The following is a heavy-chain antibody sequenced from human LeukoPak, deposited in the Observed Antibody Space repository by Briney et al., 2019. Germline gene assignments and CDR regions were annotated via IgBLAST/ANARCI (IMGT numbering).Heavy chain of an antibody. V-gene: IGHV1-18*04. CDR2: ISAYNGNT. Sequence: ASVKVSCKASGYTFTSYYMHWVRQAPGQGLEWMGWISAYNGNTNYAQKLQGRVTMTTDTSTSTAYMELRSLRSGDTAVYYCARDLAKAYYDILTGGDYWGQGTLVTVSS. D-gene: IGHD3-9*01. J-gene: IGHJ4*02. CDR3: ARDLAKAYYDILTGGDY. CDR1: GYTFTSYY.